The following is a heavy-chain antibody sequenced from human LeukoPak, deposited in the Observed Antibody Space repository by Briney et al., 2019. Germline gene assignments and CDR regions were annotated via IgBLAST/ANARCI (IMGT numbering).Heavy chain of an antibody. D-gene: IGHD2-15*01. CDR1: GGTFSSYA. J-gene: IGHJ4*02. CDR2: IIPIFGTA. CDR3: ARDPLDCSGGRCSDY. V-gene: IGHV1-69*05. Sequence: ASVKVSCKASGGTFSSYAISWVRQAPGQGLEWMGRIIPIFGTANYAQKFQGRVTITTDESTSTAYMELSSLRSEDTAVYYCARDPLDCSGGRCSDYWGQGTLVTVSS.